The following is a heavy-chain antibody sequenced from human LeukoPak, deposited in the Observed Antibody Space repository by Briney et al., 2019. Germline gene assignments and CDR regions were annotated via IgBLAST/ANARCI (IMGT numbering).Heavy chain of an antibody. Sequence: PGGSLRLSCAASGFTFSSYAMHWVRQAPGKGLEWVAVISYDGSNKYYADSVKGRFTISRDNSKNTLYLQMNSLRAEDTAVYYCARESDVAGSDYWGQGTLLTVSS. CDR1: GFTFSSYA. V-gene: IGHV3-30*04. CDR2: ISYDGSNK. D-gene: IGHD6-19*01. CDR3: ARESDVAGSDY. J-gene: IGHJ4*02.